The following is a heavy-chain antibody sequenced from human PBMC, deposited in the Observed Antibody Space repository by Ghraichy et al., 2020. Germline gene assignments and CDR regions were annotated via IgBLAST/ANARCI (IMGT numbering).Heavy chain of an antibody. CDR2: IRHDGRET. CDR3: AREGGSKKTVVTGFDY. D-gene: IGHD2-21*02. J-gene: IGHJ4*02. CDR1: GFTFSDYY. Sequence: GESLNISCADSGFTFSDYYMTWVRQAPGRGLAWLANIRHDGRETFYVDSVKGRFTISRDNSKNSLYLQMHSLRADDTAVSYCAREGGSKKTVVTGFDYWGQGTLVGVSS. V-gene: IGHV3-7*03.